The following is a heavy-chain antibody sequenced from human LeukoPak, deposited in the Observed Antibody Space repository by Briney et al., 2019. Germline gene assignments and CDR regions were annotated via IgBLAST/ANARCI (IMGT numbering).Heavy chain of an antibody. V-gene: IGHV3-15*01. D-gene: IGHD3-9*01. CDR1: GFTFSNAW. CDR3: TTPYYDILTGH. J-gene: IGHJ4*02. Sequence: GGSLRLSCAASGFTFSNAWMLWVRQAPGKGLEWVGRIKSKTDGGTTDYAAPVKGRFTISRDDSKNTLYLQMNSLKAEDTAVYYCTTPYYDILTGHWGQGTLVTVSS. CDR2: IKSKTDGGTT.